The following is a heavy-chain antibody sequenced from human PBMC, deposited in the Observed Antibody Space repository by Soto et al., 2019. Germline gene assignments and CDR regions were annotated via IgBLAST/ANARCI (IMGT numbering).Heavy chain of an antibody. CDR3: AKDRLWFRRTTADS. J-gene: IGHJ4*02. CDR2: IRDGGDNT. Sequence: EVQLLESGGGLVQPGGSLRLSCAASGFTFRSYAMSWARQAPGKGLEWVSGIRDGGDNTYSADSVKGRFTISRDNSKTTLYLPMNSPRAEDTAIYYWAKDRLWFRRTTADSWGQGVLVTVSS. CDR1: GFTFRSYA. D-gene: IGHD3-10*01. V-gene: IGHV3-23*01.